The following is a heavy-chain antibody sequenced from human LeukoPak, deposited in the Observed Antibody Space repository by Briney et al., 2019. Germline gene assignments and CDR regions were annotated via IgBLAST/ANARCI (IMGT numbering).Heavy chain of an antibody. CDR1: GFTLSSYA. CDR2: ISGSGGST. J-gene: IGHJ4*02. CDR3: ARDWVSIVAVQIDY. V-gene: IGHV3-23*01. Sequence: GGSLRLSCAASGFTLSSYAMNWVRQAPGKGLEWVSGISGSGGSTYYGDSVKGRFTISRDKSNNTLYLQMNSLRAEDTAVYYCARDWVSIVAVQIDYWGQGILVTVSS. D-gene: IGHD6-13*01.